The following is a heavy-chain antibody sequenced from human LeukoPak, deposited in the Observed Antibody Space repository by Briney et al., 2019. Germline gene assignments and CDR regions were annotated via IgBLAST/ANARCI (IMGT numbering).Heavy chain of an antibody. CDR3: ARHAVLHYYDSSGYLGAFDI. V-gene: IGHV4-59*08. D-gene: IGHD3-22*01. CDR2: IYYSGST. J-gene: IGHJ3*02. Sequence: SETLSLTCTVSGGSISSYYWSWIRQPPGKGLEWIGYIYYSGSTNYNPSLKSRITISVDTSKNQFSLKLSSVTAADTAVYYCARHAVLHYYDSSGYLGAFDIWGQGTMVTVSS. CDR1: GGSISSYY.